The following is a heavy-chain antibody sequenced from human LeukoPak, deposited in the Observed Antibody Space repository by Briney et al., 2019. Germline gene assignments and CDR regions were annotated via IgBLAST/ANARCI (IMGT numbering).Heavy chain of an antibody. CDR3: ANDYRSGSFHDF. D-gene: IGHD3-10*01. CDR1: GFTFSDYS. V-gene: IGHV3-48*01. Sequence: GGSLRLSCAASGFTFSDYSMNWVRQAPGKGLEWVSWITGSSDTIFYADSVKGRFTISRDNAKNSLYLQMNTLRAEDTAVYYCANDYRSGSFHDFWGQGTLVTVSS. CDR2: ITGSSDTI. J-gene: IGHJ4*02.